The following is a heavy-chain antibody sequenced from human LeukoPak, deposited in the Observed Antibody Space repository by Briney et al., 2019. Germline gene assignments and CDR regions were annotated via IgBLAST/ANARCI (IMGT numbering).Heavy chain of an antibody. V-gene: IGHV3-9*01. CDR3: AKAYSITTYSFDY. CDR2: ISWNSGSI. CDR1: GFTFDDYA. D-gene: IGHD3-10*01. J-gene: IGHJ4*02. Sequence: GGSLRLSCAASGFTFDDYAMHWVRQAPGKGLEWVSGISWNSGSIGYADSVRGRFTISRDNAKNSLYLQMNSLRAEDTALYYCAKAYSITTYSFDYWGQGTLVTVSS.